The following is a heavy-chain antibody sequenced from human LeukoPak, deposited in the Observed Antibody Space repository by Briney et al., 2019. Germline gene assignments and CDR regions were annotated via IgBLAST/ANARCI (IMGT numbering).Heavy chain of an antibody. CDR1: GFTFSSYS. CDR2: ISSSSSYI. Sequence: GGSLRLSCAASGFTFSSYSMNWVRQAPGKGLEWASSISSSSSYIYYADSVKGRFTISRDNAKNSLYLQMNSLRAEDTAVYYCARDLDSSGYYEVDYWGQGTLVTVSS. D-gene: IGHD3-22*01. CDR3: ARDLDSSGYYEVDY. J-gene: IGHJ4*02. V-gene: IGHV3-21*01.